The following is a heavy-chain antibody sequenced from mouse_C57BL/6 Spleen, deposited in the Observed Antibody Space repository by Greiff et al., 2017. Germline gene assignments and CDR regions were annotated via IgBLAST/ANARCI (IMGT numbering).Heavy chain of an antibody. J-gene: IGHJ3*01. D-gene: IGHD1-1*01. CDR3: ARRNYGSSVAY. Sequence: QVQLQQSGAELVKPGASVKMSCKASGYTFTSYWITWVKQRPGQGLEWIGDIYPGSGSTNYNEKFKSKATLTVDTSSSTAYMQLSSLTSEDSAVYYCARRNYGSSVAYWGQGTLVTVSA. CDR2: IYPGSGST. CDR1: GYTFTSYW. V-gene: IGHV1-55*01.